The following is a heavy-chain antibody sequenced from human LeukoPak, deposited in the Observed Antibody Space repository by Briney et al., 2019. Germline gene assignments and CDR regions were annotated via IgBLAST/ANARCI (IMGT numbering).Heavy chain of an antibody. D-gene: IGHD2-2*01. Sequence: ASVKVSCKASGYTFISYGISWVRQAPGQGLEWMGWINPYNGNTNYVQKLQGRVTMTTDTSTSTAYMELRSLRSDDTAVYYCARGYCSSTTCSHPLGWGQGTLVTVSS. CDR3: ARGYCSSTTCSHPLG. CDR1: GYTFISYG. V-gene: IGHV1-18*01. J-gene: IGHJ4*02. CDR2: INPYNGNT.